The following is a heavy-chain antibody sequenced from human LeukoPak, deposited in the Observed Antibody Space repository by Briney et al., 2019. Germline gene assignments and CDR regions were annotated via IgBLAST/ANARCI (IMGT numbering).Heavy chain of an antibody. Sequence: GGSLRLSCAASGFTFSSYEMNWVRQAPGKGLEWVSYISGGDNMYYADSVKGRFTISRDNAKNSLYLQMNRLRAEDTNVYYCARDTYYYDSSGYYFSAEYLQQWGQGTLVSVS. CDR3: ARDTYYYDSSGYYFSAEYLQQ. J-gene: IGHJ1*01. V-gene: IGHV3-48*03. CDR2: ISGGDNM. CDR1: GFTFSSYE. D-gene: IGHD3-22*01.